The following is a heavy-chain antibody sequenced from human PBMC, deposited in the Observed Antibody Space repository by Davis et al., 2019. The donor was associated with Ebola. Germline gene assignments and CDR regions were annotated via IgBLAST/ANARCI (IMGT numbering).Heavy chain of an antibody. CDR1: RYTFPSYG. D-gene: IGHD3-10*01. CDR3: AGVRYYYGSGRRGYYYGMDV. CDR2: ISAYHCNT. V-gene: IGHV1-18*01. Sequence: ASVTVSCQASRYTFPSYGISWLRQAPGPGLEWTGWISAYHCNTNYAQQLQGRVTMTTDTSPSTAYMELSSLRSEDTAVYYCAGVRYYYGSGRRGYYYGMDVWGQGTTVTVSS. J-gene: IGHJ6*02.